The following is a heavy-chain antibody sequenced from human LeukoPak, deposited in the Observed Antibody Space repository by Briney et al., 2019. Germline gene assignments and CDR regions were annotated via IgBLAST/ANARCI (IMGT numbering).Heavy chain of an antibody. CDR2: IYSGGST. CDR1: GFTVSSNY. V-gene: IGHV3-53*05. CDR3: AKETRLYSSSYFDY. J-gene: IGHJ4*02. D-gene: IGHD6-13*01. Sequence: GGSLRLSCAASGFTVSSNYMSWVRQAPGKGLEWVSVIYSGGSTYYADSVKGRFTISRDNSKNTLYLQMNSLRAEDTAVYYCAKETRLYSSSYFDYWGQGTLVTVSS.